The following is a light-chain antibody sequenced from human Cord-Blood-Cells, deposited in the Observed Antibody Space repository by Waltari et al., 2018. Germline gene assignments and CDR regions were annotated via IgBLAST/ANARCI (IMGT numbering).Light chain of an antibody. CDR3: QQSYSTPPWT. CDR1: QSSSSY. J-gene: IGKJ1*01. CDR2: AAS. Sequence: FQMTQSPYSLSAPVGYSVTITCRASQSSSSYLNWYQQKPGKAPKLLIYAASSLQSGVPSRFSGSGSGTDFSLTISSLQPEDFATYYCQQSYSTPPWTFGQGTKVEIK. V-gene: IGKV1-39*01.